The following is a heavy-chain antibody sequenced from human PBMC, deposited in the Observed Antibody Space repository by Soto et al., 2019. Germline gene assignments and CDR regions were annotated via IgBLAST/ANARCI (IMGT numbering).Heavy chain of an antibody. V-gene: IGHV4-38-2*01. CDR3: TRRGSSGTPVDY. CDR2: IYHSGST. Sequence: SVTLSLTCGVSDYSISSGYYWGWIRQPPGKGLEWIGNIYHSGSTHYNPALKSRVTISVDTSKNQFSLKLKSVTAADTAVYYCTRRGSSGTPVDYWGQGTLVTVSS. D-gene: IGHD1-26*01. J-gene: IGHJ4*02. CDR1: DYSISSGYY.